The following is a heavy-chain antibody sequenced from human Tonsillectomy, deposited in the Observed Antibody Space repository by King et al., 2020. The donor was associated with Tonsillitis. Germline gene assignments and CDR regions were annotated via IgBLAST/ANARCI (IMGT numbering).Heavy chain of an antibody. CDR3: ARAPFQGGGSFFDY. V-gene: IGHV3-30*01. CDR2: ISYDGSNE. J-gene: IGHJ4*02. Sequence: HVQLVESGGGVVQPGRSLRLSCAASEFTFSSYNMHWVRQAPGKGLEWVAVISYDGSNEYYADSVKGRFTISRDNSKNTLYLQMNSLRAEDTAVYNCARAPFQGGGSFFDYWGQGTLVTVSS. D-gene: IGHD2/OR15-2a*01. CDR1: EFTFSSYN.